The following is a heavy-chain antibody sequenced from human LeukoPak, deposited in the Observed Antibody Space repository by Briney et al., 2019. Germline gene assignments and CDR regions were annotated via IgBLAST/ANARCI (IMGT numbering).Heavy chain of an antibody. CDR2: IYSGGST. Sequence: GGSLRLSCAASGFTVSSNYMSWVRQAPGKGLEWVSVIYSGGSTYYADSVKGRFTISRDNAKNTLYLQMNSLRAEDTAVYYCARVTMVRGVIIRAFDYWGQGTLVTVSS. J-gene: IGHJ4*02. V-gene: IGHV3-66*01. CDR1: GFTVSSNY. CDR3: ARVTMVRGVIIRAFDY. D-gene: IGHD3-10*01.